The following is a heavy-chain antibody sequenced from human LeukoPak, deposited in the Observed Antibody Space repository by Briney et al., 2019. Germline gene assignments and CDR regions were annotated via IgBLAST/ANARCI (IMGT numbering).Heavy chain of an antibody. D-gene: IGHD6-19*01. J-gene: IGHJ4*02. CDR3: ARNYNAGFSSGWSYFDY. Sequence: ASVKVSCKASGYTFTSYHMHWVRQAPGQGLEWMGIINPSGGSTTYAQKFQGRVALTRDTSTSTVYMELSSLTSEDTAVYYCARNYNAGFSSGWSYFDYWGQGTLVTVSS. CDR1: GYTFTSYH. CDR2: INPSGGST. V-gene: IGHV1-46*01.